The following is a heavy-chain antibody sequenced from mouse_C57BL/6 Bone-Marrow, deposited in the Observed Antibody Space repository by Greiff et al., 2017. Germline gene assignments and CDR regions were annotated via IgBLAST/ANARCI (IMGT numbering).Heavy chain of an antibody. J-gene: IGHJ4*01. D-gene: IGHD2-4*01. CDR1: GYAFPNYL. CDR2: INPGSGGT. CDR3: ARGGLRRMDY. Sequence: VQLQQSGAELVRPGTSVKVSCKASGYAFPNYLIEWVKQRPGPGLEWIGVINPGSGGTNYNEKFKGKATLTADKSSSTAYMQLSSLTSEDSAVYFCARGGLRRMDYWGQGTSVTVSS. V-gene: IGHV1-54*01.